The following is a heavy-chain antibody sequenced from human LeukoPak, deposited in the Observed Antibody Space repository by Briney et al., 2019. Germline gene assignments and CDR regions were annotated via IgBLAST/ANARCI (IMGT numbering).Heavy chain of an antibody. CDR3: GRRFDS. V-gene: IGHV4-59*08. CDR2: IFSTGNT. Sequence: PSETLSLTCTVSGGSISSYYWSWIRQPPGKGLEYIGYIFSTGNTNYNPSLKSRVTISLDTSKNQFSLMLNSVTAADTAVYYCGRRFDSWGQGTLVTVSS. J-gene: IGHJ4*02. CDR1: GGSISSYY.